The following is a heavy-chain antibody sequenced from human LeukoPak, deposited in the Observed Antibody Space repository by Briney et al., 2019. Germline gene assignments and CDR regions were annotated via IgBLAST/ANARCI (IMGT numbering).Heavy chain of an antibody. CDR3: ARENYDILTGYKAPRAFDI. CDR2: IDHSGST. D-gene: IGHD3-9*01. CDR1: AGSISSGGYS. J-gene: IGHJ3*02. Sequence: PSASLSLTCALAAGSISSGGYSWGWIRQPPGKGLEWIGYIDHSGSTHYNPSLKSRVAISVDRSKNQFSLKLSSVTAADTAVYYCARENYDILTGYKAPRAFDIWGQGTMVTVSS. V-gene: IGHV4-30-2*01.